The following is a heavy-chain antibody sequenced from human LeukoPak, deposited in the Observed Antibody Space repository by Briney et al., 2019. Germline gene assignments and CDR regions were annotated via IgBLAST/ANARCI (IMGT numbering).Heavy chain of an antibody. CDR1: GFTFSNAW. V-gene: IGHV3-15*01. J-gene: IGHJ4*02. CDR2: IKSETGGGTT. D-gene: IGHD6-13*01. Sequence: GGSLRLSCAASGFTFSNAWMSWVRQAPGKGLEWVGRIKSETGGGTTDYAAPVKGRFTISRNDSKNTLYLQMNSLKTEDTAVYYCAKTAADNWGQGTLVTVSS. CDR3: AKTAADN.